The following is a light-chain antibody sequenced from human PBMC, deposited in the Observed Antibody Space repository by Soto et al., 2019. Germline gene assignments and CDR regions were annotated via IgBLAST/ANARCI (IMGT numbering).Light chain of an antibody. Sequence: ELVMTQAPATLSVSPGEIATFSWSSSQSVRSNLAWYQQKPGRAPRLLIYGASTRATGIQARFSGSGSGTEFTLNISSLQSEDFAVYYCQQYNNWPTITVGQGTRLEI. J-gene: IGKJ5*01. CDR2: GAS. CDR1: QSVRSN. V-gene: IGKV3-15*01. CDR3: QQYNNWPTIT.